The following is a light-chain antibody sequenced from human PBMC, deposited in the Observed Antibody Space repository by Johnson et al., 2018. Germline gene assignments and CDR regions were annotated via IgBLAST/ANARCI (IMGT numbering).Light chain of an antibody. CDR1: SSNIGNNY. V-gene: IGLV1-51*02. J-gene: IGLJ1*01. CDR2: ENN. CDR3: GTWDSSLMAGKG. Sequence: QSVLTQPPSVSAAPGQKVTISCSGSSSNIGNNYVSWYQQLPGTAPKLLIYENNKRPSGIPDRFSGSKSGTSATLGITGLQTGDEADYYCGTWDSSLMAGKGFGTGTKVTVL.